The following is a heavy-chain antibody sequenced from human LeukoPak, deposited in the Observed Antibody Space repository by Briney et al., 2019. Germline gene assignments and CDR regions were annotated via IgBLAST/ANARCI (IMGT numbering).Heavy chain of an antibody. CDR1: GYTFTSYG. V-gene: IGHV1-18*04. CDR2: ISAYSGNT. D-gene: IGHD3-10*01. J-gene: IGHJ6*04. CDR3: ARDGGSGSYFDYYYYYGMDV. Sequence: ASVKVSCKASGYTFTSYGISWVRQAPGQGLEWMGWISAYSGNTNYAQKLQGRVTMTTDTSTSTAYMELRSLRSDDTAVYYCARDGGSGSYFDYYYYYGMDVWGKGTTVTVSS.